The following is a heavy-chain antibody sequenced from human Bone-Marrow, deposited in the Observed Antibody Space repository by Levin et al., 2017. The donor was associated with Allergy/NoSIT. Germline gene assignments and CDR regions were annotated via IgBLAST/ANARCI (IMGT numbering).Heavy chain of an antibody. CDR1: GDSISSGGYY. V-gene: IGHV4-61*02. Sequence: SETLSLTCTVSGDSISSGGYYWSWIRQPAGKGLEWIGRIYTNGRTNYNPSLKSRVTISVDTSKDQFSLRLRLMTAADTAAYCGGGGGAGPGIFDYWGQGTLVTVSS. CDR2: IYTNGRT. CDR3: GGGGAGPGIFDY. D-gene: IGHD2-15*01. J-gene: IGHJ4*02.